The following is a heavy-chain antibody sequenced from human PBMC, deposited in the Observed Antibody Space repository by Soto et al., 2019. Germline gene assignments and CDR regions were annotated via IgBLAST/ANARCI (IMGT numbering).Heavy chain of an antibody. Sequence: GGSLRLSCAASGFTFSNAWMSWVRQAPGKGLEWVGRIKSKTDGGTTDYAAPVKGRFTISRDDSKNTLYLQMNSLKTEDTAVYYCTTDRLYEGGYCSGGSCYYMDDAFDIWGQGTMVTVSS. CDR3: TTDRLYEGGYCSGGSCYYMDDAFDI. D-gene: IGHD2-15*01. V-gene: IGHV3-15*01. J-gene: IGHJ3*02. CDR1: GFTFSNAW. CDR2: IKSKTDGGTT.